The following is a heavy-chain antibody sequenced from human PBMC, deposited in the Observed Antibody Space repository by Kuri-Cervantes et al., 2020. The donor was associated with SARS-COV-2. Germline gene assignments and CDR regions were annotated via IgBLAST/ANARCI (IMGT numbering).Heavy chain of an antibody. CDR3: ARDEYYYDSTTDAFDV. V-gene: IGHV1-18*01. Sequence: ASVKVSCKASGYTFTTYGISWVRQAPGQGLEWMGWISAYNGNTNSAQKLQGRVTMTTDTSTNTAYMELRSLRSDDTAVYYCARDEYYYDSTTDAFDVWGQGTLVTVSS. CDR2: ISAYNGNT. J-gene: IGHJ3*01. D-gene: IGHD3-22*01. CDR1: GYTFTTYG.